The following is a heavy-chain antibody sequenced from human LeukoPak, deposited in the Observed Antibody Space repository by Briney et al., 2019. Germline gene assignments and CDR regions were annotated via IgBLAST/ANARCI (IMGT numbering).Heavy chain of an antibody. CDR3: ARGDYYDSSGYLYYYYYYYMDV. D-gene: IGHD3-22*01. CDR2: INPNSGGT. Sequence: ASVKVSCKASGYTFTGYYMHWVRQAPGQGLEWMGWINPNSGGTNYAQKFQGRVTMTRDTSISTAYMEMRRLRSDDTAVYYCARGDYYDSSGYLYYYYYYYMDVWGKGNTVTVSS. V-gene: IGHV1-2*02. CDR1: GYTFTGYY. J-gene: IGHJ6*03.